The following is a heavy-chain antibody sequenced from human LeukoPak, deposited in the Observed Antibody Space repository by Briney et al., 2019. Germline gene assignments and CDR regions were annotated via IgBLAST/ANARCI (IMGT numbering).Heavy chain of an antibody. J-gene: IGHJ4*02. Sequence: GGSLRLSCAASGFTFSSYAMSWVRQAPGKGLEWVSAISGSGGSTYYADSVKGRFSISRDNSKNTLYLQLNSLRAEDTAVYYCAKGHHSGYIQGDYWGQGTLVTVSS. CDR1: GFTFSSYA. D-gene: IGHD5-12*01. V-gene: IGHV3-23*01. CDR2: ISGSGGST. CDR3: AKGHHSGYIQGDY.